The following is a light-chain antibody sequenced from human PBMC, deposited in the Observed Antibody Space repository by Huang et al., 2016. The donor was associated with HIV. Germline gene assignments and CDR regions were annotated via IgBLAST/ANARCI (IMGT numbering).Light chain of an antibody. CDR3: QQYNDWPQT. V-gene: IGKV3-15*01. J-gene: IGKJ2*01. CDR2: GAS. CDR1: QSVSSN. Sequence: EIVMTQSPATLSVSPGERATLSCRASQSVSSNLAWYQQKPGQAPRLLIYGASTRATGIPARCSGSGSGTEFTLTISSLQSEDFAAYYCQQYNDWPQTFGQGTKLEIK.